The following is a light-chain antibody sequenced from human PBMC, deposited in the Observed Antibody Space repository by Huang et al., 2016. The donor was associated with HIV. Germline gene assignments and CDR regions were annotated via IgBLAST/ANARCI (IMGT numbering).Light chain of an antibody. CDR2: DAS. CDR1: QSVRNY. J-gene: IGKJ1*01. Sequence: EIVLTQSPATLSLSPGERATLSCRATQSVRNYLAWYQQKPGQAPRLLIEDASNRATGIPARFSGSGYGTDFTLTISSLEPEDFAVYYCQQRTDWPTFGRGTKVEIK. V-gene: IGKV3-11*01. CDR3: QQRTDWPT.